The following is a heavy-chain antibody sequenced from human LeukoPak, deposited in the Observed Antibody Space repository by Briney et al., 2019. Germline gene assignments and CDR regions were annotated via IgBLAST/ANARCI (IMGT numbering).Heavy chain of an antibody. CDR2: TYYRSKWYN. Sequence: SQTLSLTCAISGDSVSSNRASWIWIRQSPSRGLEWLGRTYYRSKWYNDYAVSLKSRISINPDTSKNQFSLQLNSVTPEDTAVYYCSRSDGGSDFDYWGQGTLVTVSS. V-gene: IGHV6-1*01. CDR3: SRSDGGSDFDY. J-gene: IGHJ4*02. D-gene: IGHD5-24*01. CDR1: GDSVSSNRAS.